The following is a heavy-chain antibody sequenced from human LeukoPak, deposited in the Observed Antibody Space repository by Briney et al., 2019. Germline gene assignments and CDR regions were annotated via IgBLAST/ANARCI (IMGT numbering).Heavy chain of an antibody. V-gene: IGHV4-39*01. CDR2: MSYTGNT. D-gene: IGHD2/OR15-2a*01. CDR1: GDSITSTTYS. CDR3: ARHLNNGFDI. J-gene: IGHJ3*02. Sequence: SETLSLTCTISGDSITSTTYSWGWIRQPPGKGLEWLENMSYTGNTYYNPSLKSRVPLSGETSKNQSSLQLSCVPAADTAICYRARHLNNGFDIWGRGTMVTVSS.